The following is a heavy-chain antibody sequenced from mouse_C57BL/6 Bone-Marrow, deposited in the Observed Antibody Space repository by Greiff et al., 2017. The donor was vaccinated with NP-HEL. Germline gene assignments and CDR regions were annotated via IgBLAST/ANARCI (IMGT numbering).Heavy chain of an antibody. J-gene: IGHJ2*01. CDR1: GYTFTNYW. D-gene: IGHD2-3*01. CDR3: ARSSDGYPYYFDY. V-gene: IGHV1-63*01. Sequence: VQLQQSGAELVRPGTSVKMSCKASGYTFTNYWIGWAKQRPGHGLEWIGDIYPGGGYTNYNEKFKGKATLTADKSSSTAYMQFSSLTSEDSAIYYCARSSDGYPYYFDYWGQGTTLTVSS. CDR2: IYPGGGYT.